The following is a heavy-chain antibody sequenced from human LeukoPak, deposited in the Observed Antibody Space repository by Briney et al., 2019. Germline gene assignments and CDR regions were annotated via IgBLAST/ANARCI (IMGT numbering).Heavy chain of an antibody. CDR2: INPNSGGT. CDR3: AAEYSSSSCKFCYYYGMDV. D-gene: IGHD6-6*01. J-gene: IGHJ6*02. V-gene: IGHV1-2*02. Sequence: GASVTVSCKASGYTFTGYYMHWVRQAPGQGLEWMGWINPNSGGTNYAQKFQGRVTMTRDTSISTAYMELSRLRSDDTAVYYCAAEYSSSSCKFCYYYGMDVWGQGTTVTVSS. CDR1: GYTFTGYY.